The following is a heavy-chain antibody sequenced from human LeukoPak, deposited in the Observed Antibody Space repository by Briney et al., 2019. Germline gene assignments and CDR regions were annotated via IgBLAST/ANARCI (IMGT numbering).Heavy chain of an antibody. D-gene: IGHD6-13*01. CDR3: ARAMYSSSWYSYYYYYYMDV. V-gene: IGHV4-59*01. Sequence: SETLSLTCTVSGGSISSYYWSWIRQPPGKGLEWIGYIYYSGSTNYNPSLKSRVTISVDTSKNQFSLKLSSVTAADTAVYYCARAMYSSSWYSYYYYYYMDVWGKGTTVTISS. CDR2: IYYSGST. CDR1: GGSISSYY. J-gene: IGHJ6*03.